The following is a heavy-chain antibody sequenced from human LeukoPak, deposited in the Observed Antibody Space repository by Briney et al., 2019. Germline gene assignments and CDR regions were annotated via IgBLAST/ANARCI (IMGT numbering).Heavy chain of an antibody. CDR2: INAGNGNT. Sequence: GASVKVSCKASGYTFTSYAMHWVRQAPGQRLEWMGWINAGNGNTKYSQKFQGRVTITRDTSASTAYMELSSLRSEDTAVYYCARDLFVDPGDCSSTSCYVVGLDYWGQGTLVTVSS. CDR1: GYTFTSYA. CDR3: ARDLFVDPGDCSSTSCYVVGLDY. J-gene: IGHJ4*02. V-gene: IGHV1-3*01. D-gene: IGHD2-2*03.